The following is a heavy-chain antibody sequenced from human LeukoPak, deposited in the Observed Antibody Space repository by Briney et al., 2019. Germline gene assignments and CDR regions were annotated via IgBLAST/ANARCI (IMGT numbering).Heavy chain of an antibody. J-gene: IGHJ4*02. CDR3: AKEHLKYANDNRGSFDY. V-gene: IGHV3-23*01. CDR2: ITRGGSP. D-gene: IGHD3-22*01. Sequence: PGGSLRLSCVASGFPFSETAMTWVRQAPGKGLEWLSVITRGGSPYYADSVKGRFTISRDNARNTVYLQLNSLRNEDTALYYCAKEHLKYANDNRGSFDYWGPGTLVTVSS. CDR1: GFPFSETA.